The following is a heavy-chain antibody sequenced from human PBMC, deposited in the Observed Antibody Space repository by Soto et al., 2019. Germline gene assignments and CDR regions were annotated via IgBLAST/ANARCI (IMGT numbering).Heavy chain of an antibody. D-gene: IGHD3-3*01. CDR1: GGSISSSSYY. J-gene: IGHJ4*02. Sequence: PSETLYLTCTVSGGSISSSSYYWGWIRQPPGKGLEWIGSIYYSGSTYYNPSLKSRVTISVDTSKNQFSLKLSSVTAADTAVYYCARRRLRFLDDFDYWGQGTLVTVSS. CDR2: IYYSGST. V-gene: IGHV4-39*01. CDR3: ARRRLRFLDDFDY.